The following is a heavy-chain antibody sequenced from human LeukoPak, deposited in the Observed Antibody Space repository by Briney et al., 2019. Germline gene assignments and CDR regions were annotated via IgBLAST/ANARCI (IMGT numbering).Heavy chain of an antibody. V-gene: IGHV4-61*02. CDR3: ARRRWLQHAFDY. D-gene: IGHD5-24*01. Sequence: SETLSLTCTVSGDSISSGDYYWSWIRQPAGKGLEWIGRISSSGSTNYNPSLKSRVTISVDTSKNQFSLKLGSVTAADTAVYYCARRRWLQHAFDYWGQGTLVTVSS. J-gene: IGHJ4*02. CDR1: GDSISSGDYY. CDR2: ISSSGST.